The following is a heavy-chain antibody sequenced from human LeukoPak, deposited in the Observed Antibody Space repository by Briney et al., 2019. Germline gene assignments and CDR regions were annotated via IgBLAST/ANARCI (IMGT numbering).Heavy chain of an antibody. V-gene: IGHV1-3*04. J-gene: IGHJ6*02. Sequence: GASVKVSCKASGYTFTRFAVHWVRQAPGQRPEWMGWINTATGKTKYSQKLQGRVTITRETSASTAYMELSSLRSEDTAVYYCARDNEGYSSGWYGGYGMDVWGQGTTVTVSS. CDR3: ARDNEGYSSGWYGGYGMDV. D-gene: IGHD6-19*01. CDR2: INTATGKT. CDR1: GYTFTRFA.